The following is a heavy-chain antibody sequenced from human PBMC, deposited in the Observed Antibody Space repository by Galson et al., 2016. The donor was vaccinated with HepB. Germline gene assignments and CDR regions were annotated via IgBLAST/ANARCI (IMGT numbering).Heavy chain of an antibody. CDR1: GFNFNTFW. CDR2: IDTDGRST. V-gene: IGHV3-74*01. D-gene: IGHD5-12*01. Sequence: SLRLSCAASGFNFNTFWMHWVRQVPGSGLVWVSRIDTDGRSTNYADSVRGRFTISRDNTKNTLFLQMNSLSAEDTAVYYCARDLGGYGGYWGQGTLVTVSS. J-gene: IGHJ4*02. CDR3: ARDLGGYGGY.